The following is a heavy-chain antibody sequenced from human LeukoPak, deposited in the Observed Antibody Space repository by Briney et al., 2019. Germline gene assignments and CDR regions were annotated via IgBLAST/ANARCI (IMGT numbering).Heavy chain of an antibody. V-gene: IGHV4-59*01. CDR2: IYYSGST. CDR1: GGSISSDY. J-gene: IGHJ3*02. Sequence: SETLSLTCTVSGGSISSDYWSWVRQPPGKGLEWIGYIYYSGSTNYNPSLKSRVTISVDTSKNQFSLKLSSVTAADTAVYYCAVVVDAFDIWGQGTMVTVSS. D-gene: IGHD2-15*01. CDR3: AVVVDAFDI.